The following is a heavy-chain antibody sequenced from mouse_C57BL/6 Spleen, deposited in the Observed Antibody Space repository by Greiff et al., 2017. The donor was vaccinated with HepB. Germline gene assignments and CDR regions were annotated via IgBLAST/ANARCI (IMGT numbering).Heavy chain of an antibody. J-gene: IGHJ2*01. V-gene: IGHV1S81*02. CDR2: TNPTNGRT. CDR1: GYTFTSYW. CDR3: ARINNIVATYFDD. D-gene: IGHD1-1*01. Sequence: QVQLQQPGAELVKAGASVKMSCKASGYTFTSYWMHWVKQRLGQGLEWFAETNPTNGRTYYNEKFKSKATLTVDKSSSTAYMLLSGPTFEDSAVYYCARINNIVATYFDDWGQGTTLTVSS.